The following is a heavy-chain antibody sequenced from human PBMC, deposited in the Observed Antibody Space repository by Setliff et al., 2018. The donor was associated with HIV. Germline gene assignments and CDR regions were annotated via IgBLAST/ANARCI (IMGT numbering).Heavy chain of an antibody. V-gene: IGHV3-21*01. CDR1: GFTFNNYN. CDR2: ISSSSTYI. D-gene: IGHD1-26*01. CDR3: ASEYSGSYPTAFDI. J-gene: IGHJ3*02. Sequence: LRLSCAASGFTFNNYNMNWVRQAPGKGLEWVSSISSSSTYIYYADSLRGRFTISRDNAKNSLYLQMNSLRAEDTAVYYCASEYSGSYPTAFDIWGQGTMVTVSS.